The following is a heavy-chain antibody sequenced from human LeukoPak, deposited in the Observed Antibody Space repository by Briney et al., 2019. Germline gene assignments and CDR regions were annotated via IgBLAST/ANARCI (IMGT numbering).Heavy chain of an antibody. CDR3: AKGKSGYLKYYFDY. CDR1: GFTFDDYA. Sequence: GRSLRLSCAASGFTFDDYAMRWVRHAPGKGMEWVSGISWNSGSIVYADSVKGRFTISRDNAKNSLYLQMNSLRAEDTALYYCAKGKSGYLKYYFDYWGQGTLVTVSS. D-gene: IGHD5-12*01. CDR2: ISWNSGSI. V-gene: IGHV3-9*01. J-gene: IGHJ4*02.